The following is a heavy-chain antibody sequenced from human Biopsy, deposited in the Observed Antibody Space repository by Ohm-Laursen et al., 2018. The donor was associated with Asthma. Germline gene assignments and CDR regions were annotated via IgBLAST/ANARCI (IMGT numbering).Heavy chain of an antibody. J-gene: IGHJ6*02. CDR3: ARGYSGTDRIVYYYSGLEV. V-gene: IGHV1-69*13. CDR1: GGTFSNYV. CDR2: IIPMFGTT. D-gene: IGHD5-12*01. Sequence: SVKVSCKASGGTFSNYVFSWVRQAPGQGLEWMGGIIPMFGTTRYTQKFQARVSITADEATSTAYMELSSLRSEDTAVYYCARGYSGTDRIVYYYSGLEVWGQGTTVTVSS.